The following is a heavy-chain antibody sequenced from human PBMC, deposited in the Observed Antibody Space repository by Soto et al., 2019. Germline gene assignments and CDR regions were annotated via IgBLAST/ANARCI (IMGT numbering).Heavy chain of an antibody. D-gene: IGHD3-16*01. CDR2: IKSNTDGGTV. CDR3: ATFGVPGG. Sequence: PGGSLRLSCAASGFIFSNAWMSWVRQAPGKGLEWVGRIKSNTDGGTVEYAAPMKGRFTISRDDSKNTLYLEMDSLKIEDTAVYFCATFGVPGGWGQGTLVTVSS. CDR1: GFIFSNAW. J-gene: IGHJ4*02. V-gene: IGHV3-15*07.